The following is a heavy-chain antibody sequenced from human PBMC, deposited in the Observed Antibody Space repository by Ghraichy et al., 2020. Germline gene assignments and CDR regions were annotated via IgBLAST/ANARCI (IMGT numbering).Heavy chain of an antibody. CDR1: GFTFSSFG. V-gene: IGHV3-33*01. J-gene: IGHJ4*02. CDR2: IWYDGTNK. D-gene: IGHD3-9*01. CDR3: TRALYDVLTTSYCFDY. Sequence: GGSLRLSCAASGFTFSSFGMHWVRQAPGKGLEWVAVIWYDGTNKYYVDSVKGRFTISRDNSKNTLYLQMCSLRVEDTAVYYCTRALYDVLTTSYCFDYWGQGTLVTVSS.